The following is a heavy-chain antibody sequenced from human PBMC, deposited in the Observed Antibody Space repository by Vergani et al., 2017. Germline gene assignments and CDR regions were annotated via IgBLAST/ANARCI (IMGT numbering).Heavy chain of an antibody. Sequence: QVQLQESGPGLVKPSQTLSLTCTVSGGSISSGSYYWSWIRQPAGKGLEWIGRIYTSGSTNYHPSLKSRVTMSVDTSKNQFSLKLSSVTAADTAVYYCGRKGGIIAGGPFYIWGPGKMVT. V-gene: IGHV4-61*02. CDR1: GGSISSGSYY. CDR2: IYTSGST. CDR3: GRKGGIIAGGPFYI. D-gene: IGHD6-13*01. J-gene: IGHJ3*02.